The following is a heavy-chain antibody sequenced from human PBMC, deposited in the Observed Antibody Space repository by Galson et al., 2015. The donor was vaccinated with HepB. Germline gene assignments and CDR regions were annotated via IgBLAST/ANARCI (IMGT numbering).Heavy chain of an antibody. D-gene: IGHD3-22*01. CDR1: GLTFNNAW. Sequence: LRLSCATSGLTFNNAWMNWVRQAPGKGLEWVGRIKSKADGGTTDYAAPVKGRFTISRDDSKNTLYLQMNSLRTEDTAVYYCTTSYYYDCTAWGQGTVVTVSS. J-gene: IGHJ4*02. CDR3: TTSYYYDCTA. V-gene: IGHV3-15*07. CDR2: IKSKADGGTT.